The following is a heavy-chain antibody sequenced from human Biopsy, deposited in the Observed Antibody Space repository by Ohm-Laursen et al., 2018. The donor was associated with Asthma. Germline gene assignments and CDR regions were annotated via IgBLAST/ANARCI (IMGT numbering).Heavy chain of an antibody. CDR1: GFTFSSYA. Sequence: LRLSCAASGFTFSSYAMHWVRQAPGKGLEWVAVISYDGSNKYYADSVKGRFNISGDNSKNTLCLQMNSLRAEDTAVYYCAREGIAVAHFDYWGQGTLVTASS. J-gene: IGHJ4*02. CDR3: AREGIAVAHFDY. CDR2: ISYDGSNK. D-gene: IGHD6-19*01. V-gene: IGHV3-30-3*01.